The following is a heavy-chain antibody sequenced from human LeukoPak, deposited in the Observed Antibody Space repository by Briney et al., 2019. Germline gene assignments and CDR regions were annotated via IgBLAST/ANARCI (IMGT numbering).Heavy chain of an antibody. Sequence: PGRSLTLSCIPSGFTFSTYDMHWVRHVTGKGLEWVSAIGTADDTYYLGSVKGRFTISRENAKNVLYLQMSSLRAEDTAVYYCAREIRETVITRHYYYGIDVWGQGTTVTVSS. CDR3: AREIRETVITRHYYYGIDV. CDR2: IGTADDT. V-gene: IGHV3-13*01. J-gene: IGHJ6*02. D-gene: IGHD1-7*01. CDR1: GFTFSTYD.